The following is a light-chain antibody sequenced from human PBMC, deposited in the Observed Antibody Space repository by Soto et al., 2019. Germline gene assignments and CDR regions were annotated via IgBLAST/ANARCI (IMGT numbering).Light chain of an antibody. CDR2: EVS. J-gene: IGLJ2*01. CDR1: SSDVGGYNY. V-gene: IGLV2-14*01. Sequence: QSALTQPASVSGSPGQSITISCTGTSSDVGGYNYVSWYQQHPGKAPKLMIYEVSNRPSGVSNRFSGSKSGNTASLTISGLQAEDEADYYCSSFTSSSTLVVFGGGTNFTVL. CDR3: SSFTSSSTLVV.